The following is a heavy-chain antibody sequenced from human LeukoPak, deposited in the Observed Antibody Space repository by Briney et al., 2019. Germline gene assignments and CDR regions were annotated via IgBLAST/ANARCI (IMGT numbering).Heavy chain of an antibody. Sequence: GGSLRLSCAASGFTFSSYGMHWVRQAPGQGLEWVAVIWYDGSNKYYADSVKGRFTISRDNSKNTLYLQMNSLRAEDTAVYYCARGGYCSSTSCAPYYYYGMDVWGQGTTVTVSS. D-gene: IGHD2-2*01. CDR3: ARGGYCSSTSCAPYYYYGMDV. CDR2: IWYDGSNK. J-gene: IGHJ6*02. V-gene: IGHV3-33*01. CDR1: GFTFSSYG.